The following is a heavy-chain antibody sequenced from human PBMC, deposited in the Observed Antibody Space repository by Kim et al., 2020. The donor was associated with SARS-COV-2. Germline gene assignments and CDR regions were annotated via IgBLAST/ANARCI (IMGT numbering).Heavy chain of an antibody. V-gene: IGHV4-34*01. CDR2: GSA. CDR3: AREGANWFDP. Sequence: GSANYTPSLKSRVTIFRDKSKNQVSLKLTSVTAADTAMYYCAREGANWFDPWGQGTLVTVSS. J-gene: IGHJ5*02.